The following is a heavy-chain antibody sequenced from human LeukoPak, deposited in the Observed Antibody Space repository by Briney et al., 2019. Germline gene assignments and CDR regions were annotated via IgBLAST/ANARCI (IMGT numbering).Heavy chain of an antibody. Sequence: GGSLRLSCAASGFTFSSYAMSWVRQAPGKGLEWVSVIYSGGSTYYADSVKGRFTISRDNSKNTLYLQMNSLRAEDTAVYYCARDAPTLGIPDYYYYGMDVWGQGTTVTVSS. J-gene: IGHJ6*02. V-gene: IGHV3-66*01. CDR2: IYSGGST. CDR1: GFTFSSYA. D-gene: IGHD7-27*01. CDR3: ARDAPTLGIPDYYYYGMDV.